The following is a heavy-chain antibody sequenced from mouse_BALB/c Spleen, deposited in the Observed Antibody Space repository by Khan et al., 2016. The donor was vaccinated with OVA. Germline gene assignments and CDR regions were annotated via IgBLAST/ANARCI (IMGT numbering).Heavy chain of an antibody. Sequence: EVELVESGGGVVKPGGSLQLSCSASGFTFSSFAMSWVRQTPEKRLEWVATISTGGHYTFYPDSVKGRFTISRDNARNTLYLQMSSLRSEDTARFYCAISLVGYYGMDYWGQVTSVTVSS. CDR2: ISTGGHYT. D-gene: IGHD2-12*01. J-gene: IGHJ4*01. CDR3: AISLVGYYGMDY. CDR1: GFTFSSFA. V-gene: IGHV5-9-3*01.